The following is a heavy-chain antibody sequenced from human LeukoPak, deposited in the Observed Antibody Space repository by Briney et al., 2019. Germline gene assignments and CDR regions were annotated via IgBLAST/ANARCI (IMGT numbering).Heavy chain of an antibody. D-gene: IGHD6-13*01. CDR3: ASEEYSSSPDY. CDR2: IYYSGST. CDR1: GYSISSGYY. V-gene: IGHV4-38-2*01. J-gene: IGHJ4*02. Sequence: SETLSLTCAVPGYSISSGYYWGWIRQPPGKGLEWIGSIYYSGSTYYNPSLKSRVTISVDTSKNQFSLKLSSVTAADTAVYYCASEEYSSSPDYWGQGTLVTVSS.